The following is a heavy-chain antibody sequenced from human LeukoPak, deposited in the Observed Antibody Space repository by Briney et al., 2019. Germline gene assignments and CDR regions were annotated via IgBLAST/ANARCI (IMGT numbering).Heavy chain of an antibody. CDR1: GYTFTSYG. V-gene: IGHV1-18*01. Sequence: ASVKVSCKASGYTFTSYGISWVRQAPGQGLEWMGWISAYNGNTNYAQKLQGRVTMTTDTSTSTAYMELRSLRCDDTAVYYCARVAMVVTLNPYDYWGQGTLVTVSS. CDR2: ISAYNGNT. D-gene: IGHD4-23*01. CDR3: ARVAMVVTLNPYDY. J-gene: IGHJ4*02.